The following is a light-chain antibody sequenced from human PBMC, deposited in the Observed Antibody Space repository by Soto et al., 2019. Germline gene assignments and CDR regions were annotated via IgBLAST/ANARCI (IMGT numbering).Light chain of an antibody. V-gene: IGKV3-20*01. CDR2: GAS. J-gene: IGKJ2*01. CDR1: QSVSSSY. CDR3: QLYDSSLYT. Sequence: EIVLTQSPGTLSLSPGERATLSCRTSQSVSSSYLAWYQQKPGQAPRLLIYGASSRATAIPDRFSGYGSGTDFTLTITRLDPEDFAVYYCQLYDSSLYTFGQGTKLEIK.